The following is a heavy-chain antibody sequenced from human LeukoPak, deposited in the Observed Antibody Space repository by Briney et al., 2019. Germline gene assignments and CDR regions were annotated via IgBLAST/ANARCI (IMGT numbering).Heavy chain of an antibody. CDR1: GFTFSTYD. V-gene: IGHV3-13*01. CDR3: ARGPGELSSWRYYFDY. Sequence: GGSLRLSCAASGFTFSTYDMHWVRQATGKGLEWVSAIGTAGDTYYPGSVKGRFTISRENAKNSLYLQMNSLRAGDTAVYYCARGPGELSSWRYYFDYWGQGTLVTVSS. J-gene: IGHJ4*02. D-gene: IGHD3-16*02. CDR2: IGTAGDT.